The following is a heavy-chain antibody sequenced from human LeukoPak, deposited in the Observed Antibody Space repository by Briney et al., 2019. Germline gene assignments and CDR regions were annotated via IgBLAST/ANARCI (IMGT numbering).Heavy chain of an antibody. CDR1: GFTFTTYA. Sequence: GGSLRLSCVASGFTFTTYAMSWVRQAPGKGLEWVSTISGSTGKTYYADSVKGRFTISRDNSQNTLYLQMNSLRAEDSAVYYCAKDLYCDSSGHPTYYYYGMVVWGQGTTGTVSS. V-gene: IGHV3-23*01. J-gene: IGHJ6*02. D-gene: IGHD3-22*01. CDR3: AKDLYCDSSGHPTYYYYGMVV. CDR2: ISGSTGKT.